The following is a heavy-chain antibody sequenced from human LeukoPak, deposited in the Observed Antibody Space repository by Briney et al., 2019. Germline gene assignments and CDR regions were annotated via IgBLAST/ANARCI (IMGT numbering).Heavy chain of an antibody. V-gene: IGHV4-34*01. CDR3: ARGDFWSGPGSHNWFDP. J-gene: IGHJ5*02. CDR2: INHSGST. Sequence: KSSETLSFTCAVYGGSFSGYYWSWIRQPPGKGLEWIGEINHSGSTNYNPSLKSRVTISVDTSKNQFSLKLSSVTAADTAVYYCARGDFWSGPGSHNWFDPCGQGTLVTVSS. D-gene: IGHD3-3*01. CDR1: GGSFSGYY.